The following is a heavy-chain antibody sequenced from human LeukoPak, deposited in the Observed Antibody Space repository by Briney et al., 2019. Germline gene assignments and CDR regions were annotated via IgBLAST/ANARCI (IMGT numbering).Heavy chain of an antibody. CDR2: ITSTGTSI. Sequence: PGGSLRLSCAASGFTFSDYSMNWVRQAPGKGLEWVSSITSTGTSIYYADSLKGRFTISRDNAENSLYLQMNSLRAEDTAVYYCAKDGEYSGYEIYYYYYYGMDVWGQGTTVTVSS. J-gene: IGHJ6*02. D-gene: IGHD5-12*01. CDR3: AKDGEYSGYEIYYYYYYGMDV. CDR1: GFTFSDYS. V-gene: IGHV3-21*04.